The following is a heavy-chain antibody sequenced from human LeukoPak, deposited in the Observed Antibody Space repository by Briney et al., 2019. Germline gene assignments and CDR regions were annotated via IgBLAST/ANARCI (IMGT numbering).Heavy chain of an antibody. V-gene: IGHV4-4*09. Sequence: PSETLSLICTTSGLPISRFFWNWVRQPPGKGLEWIGNIYDGVPTFFNPSLKSRVTISVDTSEGQFSLQLASVTAADTAVYYCVQTTGWPGFDYWGQGILVTVSS. J-gene: IGHJ4*02. CDR1: GLPISRFF. D-gene: IGHD6-19*01. CDR3: VQTTGWPGFDY. CDR2: IYDGVPT.